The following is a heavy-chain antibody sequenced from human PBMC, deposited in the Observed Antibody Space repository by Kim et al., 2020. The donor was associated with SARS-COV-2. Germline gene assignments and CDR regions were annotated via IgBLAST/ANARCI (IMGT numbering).Heavy chain of an antibody. V-gene: IGHV3-7*01. Sequence: GGSLRLSCAASGFRFSSYWMSWVRQAPGKGLEWVANIIGDGSVKYYLESVKGRFTIYRANANNSVYLQMHSLRAEDTAVYYCARVNYDSPGGYRCQGTLV. CDR1: GFRFSSYW. CDR3: ARVNYDSPGGY. CDR2: IIGDGSVK. D-gene: IGHD3-22*01. J-gene: IGHJ4*02.